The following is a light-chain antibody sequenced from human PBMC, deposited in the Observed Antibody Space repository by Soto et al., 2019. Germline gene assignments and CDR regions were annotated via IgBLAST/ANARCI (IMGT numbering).Light chain of an antibody. Sequence: EIVLTQSPGTLSLSPGERATLSCRASQSVTNNYLAWYQQKPGQAPRLLIYGASTRATGILDRFSGSGSGTDFTLTISRLEPEDFAVYYCQQYGSSLITFGQGTRLEIK. V-gene: IGKV3-20*01. CDR3: QQYGSSLIT. CDR2: GAS. J-gene: IGKJ5*01. CDR1: QSVTNNY.